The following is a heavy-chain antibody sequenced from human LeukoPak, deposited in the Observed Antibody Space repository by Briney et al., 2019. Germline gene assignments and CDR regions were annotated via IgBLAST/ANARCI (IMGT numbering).Heavy chain of an antibody. J-gene: IGHJ4*02. CDR3: ARHTTYRDYFDY. Sequence: PSETLSLTCTVSGGSISSYYWSWIRQPPGKGLEWIGHIYHSGSTNYNPSLKSRVTISADTSKNQFSLNLSSVTAADTAVYHCARHTTYRDYFDYWGQGTLVTVSP. CDR1: GGSISSYY. CDR2: IYHSGST. D-gene: IGHD1-26*01. V-gene: IGHV4-59*08.